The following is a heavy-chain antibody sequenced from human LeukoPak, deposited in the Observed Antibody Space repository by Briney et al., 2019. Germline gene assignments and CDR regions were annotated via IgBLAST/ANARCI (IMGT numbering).Heavy chain of an antibody. J-gene: IGHJ3*01. V-gene: IGHV5-51*01. D-gene: IGHD1-1*01. CDR1: PYSLTTHW. CDR2: IYPGYSNA. CDR3: ASDNWNDGHDAFDF. Sequence: LGESLNISGQFFPYSLTTHWIGWMRQMPGKCLEGMGIIYPGYSNAEYSPSVQGQVTISDDKSINTAYLQWSSLEASATAIYYCASDNWNDGHDAFDFWGQGTVVTVSS.